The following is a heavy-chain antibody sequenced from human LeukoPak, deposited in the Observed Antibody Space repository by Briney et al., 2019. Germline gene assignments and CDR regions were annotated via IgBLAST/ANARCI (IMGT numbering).Heavy chain of an antibody. J-gene: IGHJ4*02. D-gene: IGHD2-2*01. CDR3: ARVRGYCSSTICYRYYFDY. V-gene: IGHV4-38-2*01. CDR2: IYRSGST. CDR1: GYSISSGHY. Sequence: SETLSLTCAVSGYSISSGHYWGWIRQPPGKGLEWIGTIYRSGSTYYNPSLKSRVTISVDTSKNQFSLKLTSVTAADTAVYYCARVRGYCSSTICYRYYFDYWGQGTLVTVSS.